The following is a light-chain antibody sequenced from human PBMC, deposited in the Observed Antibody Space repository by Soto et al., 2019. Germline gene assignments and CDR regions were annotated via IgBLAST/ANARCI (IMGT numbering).Light chain of an antibody. CDR2: RNN. J-gene: IGLJ3*02. CDR3: TVWEGSLSGWM. V-gene: IGLV1-47*01. CDR1: SANIGRNY. Sequence: QSVLPQPPSASGTPGQRVTIPCSGTSANIGRNYVYWYQQLPGAAPKLVIHRNNQRPSVVPDRFSGSKSGSPASLAIRGLRSEEEADYYWTVWEGSLSGWMFGGGTTLTVL.